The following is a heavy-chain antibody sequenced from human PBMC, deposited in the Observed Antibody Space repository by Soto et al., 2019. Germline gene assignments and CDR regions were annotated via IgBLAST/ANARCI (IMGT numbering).Heavy chain of an antibody. CDR1: GFTFSSYS. V-gene: IGHV3-48*02. D-gene: IGHD2-15*01. CDR2: ISSSSSTI. J-gene: IGHJ6*02. CDR3: ARDGDTGYCSGGSCYAKPLDYYYGMDV. Sequence: GGSLRLSCAASGFTFSSYSMNWVRQAPGKGLEWVSYISSSSSTIYYADSVKGRFTISRDNAKNSLYLQMNSLRDEDTAVYYCARDGDTGYCSGGSCYAKPLDYYYGMDVWGQGTTVTVSS.